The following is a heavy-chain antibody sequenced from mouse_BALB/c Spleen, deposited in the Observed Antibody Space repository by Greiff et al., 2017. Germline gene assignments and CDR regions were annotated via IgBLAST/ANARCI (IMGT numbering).Heavy chain of an antibody. D-gene: IGHD1-1*01. CDR2: ISSGGST. V-gene: IGHV5-6-5*01. CDR1: GFTFSSYA. CDR3: ARGDTTGDY. Sequence: EVHLVESGGGLVKPGGSLKLSCAASGFTFSSYAMSWVRQTPEKRLEWVASISSGGSTYYPDSVKGRFTISRDNARNILYLQMSSLRSEDTAMYYCARGDTTGDYWGQGTTLTVSS. J-gene: IGHJ2*01.